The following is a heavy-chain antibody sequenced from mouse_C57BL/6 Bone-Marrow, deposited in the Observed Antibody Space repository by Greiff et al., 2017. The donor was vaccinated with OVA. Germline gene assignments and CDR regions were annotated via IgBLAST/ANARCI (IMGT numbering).Heavy chain of an antibody. J-gene: IGHJ3*01. CDR1: GFTFSSYA. Sequence: EVQVVESGEGLVKPGGSLKLSCAASGFTFSSYAMSWVRQTPEKRLEWVAYISSGGDYIYYADTVKGRFTISRDNARNTLYLQMSSLKSEDTAMYYCTRGRDYDVFAYWGQGTLVTVSA. CDR3: TRGRDYDVFAY. CDR2: ISSGGDYI. V-gene: IGHV5-9-1*02. D-gene: IGHD2-4*01.